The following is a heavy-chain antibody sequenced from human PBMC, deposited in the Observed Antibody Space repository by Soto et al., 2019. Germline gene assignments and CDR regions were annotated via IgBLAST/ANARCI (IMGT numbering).Heavy chain of an antibody. CDR3: ARHDWARFYGLDV. D-gene: IGHD2-21*01. CDR1: GCSNITSYY. V-gene: IGHV4-39*01. CDR2: IYYSGST. Sequence: PXETLSLPCSVSGCSNITSYYWAWIRQPPVKGLEWIGSIYYSGSTYYNPSLKSRVTIFVDTSQSQPSLILGSVTAADTAVYYCARHDWARFYGLDVWGQGTTVTVSS. J-gene: IGHJ6*02.